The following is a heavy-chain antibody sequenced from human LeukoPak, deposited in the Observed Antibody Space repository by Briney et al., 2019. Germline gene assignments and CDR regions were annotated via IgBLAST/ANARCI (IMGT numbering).Heavy chain of an antibody. CDR1: GYTFTGYY. CDR3: ARSIAATICSFDY. D-gene: IGHD6-6*01. CDR2: INPNSGGT. V-gene: IGHV1-2*02. Sequence: GASVKVSFKASGYTFTGYYMHWVRQAPGQGLEWMGWINPNSGGTNYAQKFQGRVTMTRDTSISTAYMELSRLRSDDTAVYYCARSIAATICSFDYWGQGTLVTVSS. J-gene: IGHJ4*02.